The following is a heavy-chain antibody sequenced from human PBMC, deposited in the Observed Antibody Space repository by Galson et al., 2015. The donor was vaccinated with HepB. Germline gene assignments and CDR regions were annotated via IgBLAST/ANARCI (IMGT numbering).Heavy chain of an antibody. J-gene: IGHJ4*02. CDR1: GFTFSTYA. CDR2: ISITGGST. CDR3: AKRGDSPTLDY. D-gene: IGHD3-10*01. V-gene: IGHV3-23*01. Sequence: SLRLSCAASGFTFSTYAMSWVRQAPGKGLEWVSAISITGGSTYYADSVKGRFTISRDNSKNTLYLQVNSLRAEDTAIYYCAKRGDSPTLDYWGQGTLVTVSS.